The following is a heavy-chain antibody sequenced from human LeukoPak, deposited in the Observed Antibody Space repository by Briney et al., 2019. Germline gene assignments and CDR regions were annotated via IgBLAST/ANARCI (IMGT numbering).Heavy chain of an antibody. Sequence: GRSLRLSCAASGFTFSSYGMRWVRQAPGKGLEWVAVISYDGSNKYYADSVKGRFTISRDNSKNTLYLQMNSLRAEDTAVYYCAKGRRTVGAYYYYGMDVWGQGTTVTVSS. CDR3: AKGRRTVGAYYYYGMDV. D-gene: IGHD1-1*01. CDR1: GFTFSSYG. J-gene: IGHJ6*02. CDR2: ISYDGSNK. V-gene: IGHV3-30*18.